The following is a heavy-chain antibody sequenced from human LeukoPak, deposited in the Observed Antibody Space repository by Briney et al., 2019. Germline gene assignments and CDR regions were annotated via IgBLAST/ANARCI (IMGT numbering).Heavy chain of an antibody. Sequence: GGSLRLSCAASGFTFSSYSMNWLRLAPGKGLEWVSSISPDSNYKYYVASVKGRFTISRDNAKNSLYLQMNSLRAEDTAVYYCARDPSEDIVATIFGSFDYWGQGTLVTVSS. V-gene: IGHV3-21*01. CDR3: ARDPSEDIVATIFGSFDY. CDR1: GFTFSSYS. J-gene: IGHJ4*02. CDR2: ISPDSNYK. D-gene: IGHD5-12*01.